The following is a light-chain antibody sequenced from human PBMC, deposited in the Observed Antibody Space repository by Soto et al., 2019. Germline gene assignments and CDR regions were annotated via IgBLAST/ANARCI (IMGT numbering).Light chain of an antibody. J-gene: IGKJ1*01. CDR1: QSVGNN. V-gene: IGKV3-15*01. Sequence: DIVMTQSPGTLSVSPGERATLSCRASQSVGNNLAWYQQKPGQAPRLLIHGASTRATGIPARFSGSGSGTEFTLTISSLQSEDFAVYYCQHQSSWPRTFGQGTKVGIK. CDR3: QHQSSWPRT. CDR2: GAS.